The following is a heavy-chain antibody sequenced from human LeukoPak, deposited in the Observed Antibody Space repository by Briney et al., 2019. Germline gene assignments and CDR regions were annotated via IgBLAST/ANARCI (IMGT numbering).Heavy chain of an antibody. D-gene: IGHD1-26*01. CDR3: LTIVETTIDAFDI. J-gene: IGHJ3*02. V-gene: IGHV3-30*03. Sequence: GRSLRLSCAASGFTFSSYGMHWVHQAPGKGLEWVAVISYDGSNKYYADSVKGRFTISRDNSKNTLYLQMNSLRAEDTAVYYCLTIVETTIDAFDIWGQGTMVTVSS. CDR2: ISYDGSNK. CDR1: GFTFSSYG.